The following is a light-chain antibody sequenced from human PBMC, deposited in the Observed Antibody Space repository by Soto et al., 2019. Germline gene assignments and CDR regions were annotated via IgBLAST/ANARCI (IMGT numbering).Light chain of an antibody. CDR1: QGISSS. CDR2: AAS. Sequence: DIQMTQSPSSLSASVGDRVTITCRASQGISSSLAWYQHHPGKVPELLIYAASTLHSGVPSRFSGSGSGTDFTLTISSLQPEDVATYYCQEYYSPPFTFGPGTKVNFK. J-gene: IGKJ3*01. CDR3: QEYYSPPFT. V-gene: IGKV1-27*01.